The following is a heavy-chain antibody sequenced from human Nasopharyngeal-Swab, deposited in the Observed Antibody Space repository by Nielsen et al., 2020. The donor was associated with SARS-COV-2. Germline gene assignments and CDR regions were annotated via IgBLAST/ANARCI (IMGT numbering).Heavy chain of an antibody. CDR1: GGSVSSGSYY. J-gene: IGHJ6*03. D-gene: IGHD1-26*01. Sequence: SETLSLTCTVSGGSVSSGSYYWSWIRQPPGKGLEWIGYIYYSGSTNYNPSLKSRVTISVDTSKNQFSLELSSVTAADTAVYYCARYSGSYYRGYMDVWGKGTTVTVSS. CDR3: ARYSGSYYRGYMDV. CDR2: IYYSGST. V-gene: IGHV4-61*01.